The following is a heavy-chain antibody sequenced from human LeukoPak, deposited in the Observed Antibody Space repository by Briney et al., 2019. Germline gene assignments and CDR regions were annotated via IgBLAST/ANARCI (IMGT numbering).Heavy chain of an antibody. CDR2: IWYDGSNK. V-gene: IGHV3-33*06. CDR3: AKGGYSSSWVRFDY. Sequence: PGGSLRLSCAASGFTFSSYGMHWVRQAPGKGLEWVAVIWYDGSNKYYADSVKGRFTISRDNSKNTLYLQMNSLRAEDTAVYYCAKGGYSSSWVRFDYWGQGTLVTVSS. D-gene: IGHD6-13*01. J-gene: IGHJ4*02. CDR1: GFTFSSYG.